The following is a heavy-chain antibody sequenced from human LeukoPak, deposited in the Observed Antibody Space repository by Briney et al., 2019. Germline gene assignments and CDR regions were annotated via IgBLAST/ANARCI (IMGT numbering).Heavy chain of an antibody. J-gene: IGHJ6*02. CDR2: IYYSGST. CDR3: ARVSGWPRFGMDV. V-gene: IGHV4-59*01. CDR1: GGSISSYY. Sequence: SETLSLTCTVSGGSISSYYWSWIRQPPGKGLEWIGYIYYSGSTNCNPSLKSRVTISVDTSKNQFSLKLSSVTAADTAVYYCARVSGWPRFGMDVWGQGTTVTVSS. D-gene: IGHD6-19*01.